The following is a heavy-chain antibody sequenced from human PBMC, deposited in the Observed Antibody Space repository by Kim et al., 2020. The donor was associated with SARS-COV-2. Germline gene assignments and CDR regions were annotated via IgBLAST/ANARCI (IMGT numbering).Heavy chain of an antibody. J-gene: IGHJ6*02. CDR2: IIPIFGTA. Sequence: SVKVSCKASGGTFSSYAISWVRQAPGQGLEWMGGIIPIFGTANYAQKFQGRVTNTADESTSTAYMELSSLRSEDTAVYYCARFGYSSSWYYYYGMDVWGQGTTVTVSS. CDR3: ARFGYSSSWYYYYGMDV. D-gene: IGHD6-13*01. V-gene: IGHV1-69*13. CDR1: GGTFSSYA.